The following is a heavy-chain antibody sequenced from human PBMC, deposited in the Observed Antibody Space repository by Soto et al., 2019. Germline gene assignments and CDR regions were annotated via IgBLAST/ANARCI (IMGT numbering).Heavy chain of an antibody. CDR2: IYYSGST. CDR3: AREQYYYDSRWFDP. V-gene: IGHV4-59*01. D-gene: IGHD3-22*01. J-gene: IGHJ5*02. CDR1: DGSSCGYC. Sequence: SEILSLTCTVADGSSCGYCWSWIRQTPGKGLEWIGYIYYSGSTNYNPSLKSRVTISVDTSKNQFSLKLSSVTAADTAVYYCAREQYYYDSRWFDPWGQGTLVSVSS.